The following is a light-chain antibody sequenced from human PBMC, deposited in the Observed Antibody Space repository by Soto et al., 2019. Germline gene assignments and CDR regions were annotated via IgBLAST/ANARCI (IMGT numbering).Light chain of an antibody. V-gene: IGLV2-23*01. J-gene: IGLJ3*02. CDR1: SSDVGSYNL. CDR2: EGS. Sequence: QSALPQPASVSGSPGQSITISCTGPSSDVGSYNLISWYQQHPGKAPKLMIYEGSKRPAGVSNRFSGSRSGNTTSLTISGLQAEEEALYYCCSYAVSRTWVFGGGTSLTVL. CDR3: CSYAVSRTWV.